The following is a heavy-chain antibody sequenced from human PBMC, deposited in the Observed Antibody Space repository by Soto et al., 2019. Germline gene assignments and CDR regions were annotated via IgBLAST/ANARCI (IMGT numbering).Heavy chain of an antibody. V-gene: IGHV3-48*01. Sequence: EVQLVESGGGLVQPGGSLRLSCAASGFTFSSYSMNWVRQAPGKGLEWVSYISSSSSTIYYADSVKGRFTISRDNAKNSLYLQMNRLRAEDTAVYYCASQSSEWLLFASWGQGNLVTVSS. CDR2: ISSSSSTI. CDR3: ASQSSEWLLFAS. J-gene: IGHJ4*02. CDR1: GFTFSSYS. D-gene: IGHD5-12*01.